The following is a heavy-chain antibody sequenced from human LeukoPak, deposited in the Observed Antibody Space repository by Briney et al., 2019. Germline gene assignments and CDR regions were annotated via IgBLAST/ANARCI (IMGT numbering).Heavy chain of an antibody. V-gene: IGHV1-2*02. D-gene: IGHD2-2*01. CDR1: GYPFTGYY. CDR3: ARLADCSTSSCRSFDY. J-gene: IGHJ4*02. CDR2: INPNSGFT. Sequence: ASVKVSCKASGYPFTGYYLHWVRQAPGQGLEWMGWINPNSGFTNYAQKFQGRVTMTRDTSISTAYMELSRLRSDDTAVYYCARLADCSTSSCRSFDYWGQGTLVTVSS.